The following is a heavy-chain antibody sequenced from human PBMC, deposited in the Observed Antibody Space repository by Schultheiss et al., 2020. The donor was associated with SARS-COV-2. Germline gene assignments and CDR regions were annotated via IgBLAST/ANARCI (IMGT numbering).Heavy chain of an antibody. J-gene: IGHJ3*02. D-gene: IGHD6-6*01. CDR2: IYYSGST. V-gene: IGHV4-31*03. CDR3: ASTPSSSGAFDI. Sequence: SETLSLTCTVSGGSISSGGYYWSWIRQHPGKGLEWIGYIYYSGSTYYNPSLKSRVTISVDKSKNQFSLKLSSVTAADTAVYYCASTPSSSGAFDIWGQGTMVTVSS. CDR1: GGSISSGGYY.